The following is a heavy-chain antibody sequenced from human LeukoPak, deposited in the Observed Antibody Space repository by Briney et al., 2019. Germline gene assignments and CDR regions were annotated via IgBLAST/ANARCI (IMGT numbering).Heavy chain of an antibody. J-gene: IGHJ3*02. CDR3: AIDFWSGSAFDI. D-gene: IGHD3-3*01. Sequence: PSETLSLTCTVSGDSISSGDYYWNWIRQPPGKGLEWIGYFYYTGSSYYTPSLKSRVAMSVDTSKNQFSLKLSSVTAADTAVYYCAIDFWSGSAFDIWGQGTMVTVSS. CDR1: GDSISSGDYY. CDR2: FYYTGSS. V-gene: IGHV4-30-4*01.